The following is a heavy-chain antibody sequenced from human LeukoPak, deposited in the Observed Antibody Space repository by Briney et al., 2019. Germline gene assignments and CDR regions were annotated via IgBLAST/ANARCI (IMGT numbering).Heavy chain of an antibody. CDR1: GGSFSGYY. V-gene: IGHV4-34*01. J-gene: IGHJ4*02. CDR2: INHSGST. D-gene: IGHD3-10*01. CDR3: ARRGGSGRSFDY. Sequence: PSETLSLTCAVYGGSFSGYYWSWIRQPPGKGLEWIGEINHSGSTNYNPSLKSRVTISVDTSKNQFSLKLSSVTAADTAVYYCARRGGSGRSFDYWGQGTLVTVSS.